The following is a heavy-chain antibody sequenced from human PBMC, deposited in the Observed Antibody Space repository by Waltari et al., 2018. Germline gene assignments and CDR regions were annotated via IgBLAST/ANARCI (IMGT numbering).Heavy chain of an antibody. V-gene: IGHV1-2*02. D-gene: IGHD1-26*01. Sequence: QVQLVQSGAEVKKPGASVNVSCKASGYTFTGYYIYWVRQAPGQGLEWMGWINPNRGSTNNAQKFQGRVAMTEDTSIRTAYMELSRLRSDDAAVYYCARGIGRWELAYGMDVWGQGTTVTVSS. CDR2: INPNRGST. CDR1: GYTFTGYY. J-gene: IGHJ6*02. CDR3: ARGIGRWELAYGMDV.